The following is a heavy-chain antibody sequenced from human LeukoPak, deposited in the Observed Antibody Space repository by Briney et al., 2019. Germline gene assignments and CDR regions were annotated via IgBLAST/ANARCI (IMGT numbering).Heavy chain of an antibody. CDR2: IIPIFGTV. V-gene: IGHV1-69*05. CDR1: GGTFSSYA. CDR3: ARASRWLPYYFDY. J-gene: IGHJ4*02. D-gene: IGHD5-24*01. Sequence: SVKVSCKASGGTFSSYAISWVRQAPGQGLEWMGRIIPIFGTVNYAQKFQGRVTITTDESTSTAYMELSSLRSEDTAVYYCARASRWLPYYFDYWGQGTLVTVSS.